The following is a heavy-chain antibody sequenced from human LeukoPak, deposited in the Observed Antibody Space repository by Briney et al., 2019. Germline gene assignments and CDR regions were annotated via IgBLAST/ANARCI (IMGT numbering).Heavy chain of an antibody. CDR3: AGDGYYGDYAFWFDP. J-gene: IGHJ5*02. Sequence: SETLSLTCTVSGGSISSYYWSWIRQPAGKGLEWIGRIYTSGSTNYNPSLKSRVTMSVDTSKNQFSLKLSSVTAADTAVYYCAGDGYYGDYAFWFDPWGQGTLVTVSS. D-gene: IGHD4-17*01. CDR2: IYTSGST. CDR1: GGSISSYY. V-gene: IGHV4-4*07.